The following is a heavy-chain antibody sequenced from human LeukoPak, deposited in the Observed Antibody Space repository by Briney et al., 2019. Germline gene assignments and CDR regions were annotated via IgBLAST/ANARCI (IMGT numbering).Heavy chain of an antibody. J-gene: IGHJ5*02. D-gene: IGHD3-10*01. Sequence: ASVKVSCKASGYTFTAFYIHWVRQAPGQGLEWMAWINPNTGGTNYAQVFQGRVTLTRHTSTSTVYMEVTRLKFDDTAIYYCARDRSRGSGQFDPWGQGTLVTVSS. CDR3: ARDRSRGSGQFDP. CDR1: GYTFTAFY. CDR2: INPNTGGT. V-gene: IGHV1-2*02.